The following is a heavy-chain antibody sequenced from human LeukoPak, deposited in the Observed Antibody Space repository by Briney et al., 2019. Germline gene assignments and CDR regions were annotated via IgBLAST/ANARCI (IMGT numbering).Heavy chain of an antibody. Sequence: SETLSLTCTVSGGSISSYYWSWIRQPPGKGLEWIGYIYYSGSTNYNPSLKSRVTISVDTSKNQFSLKLSSVTAADTAVYYCARDPRIAAAGTSRGDYYYYGMDVWGQGTTVTVSS. V-gene: IGHV4-59*01. CDR2: IYYSGST. CDR3: ARDPRIAAAGTSRGDYYYYGMDV. D-gene: IGHD6-13*01. CDR1: GGSISSYY. J-gene: IGHJ6*02.